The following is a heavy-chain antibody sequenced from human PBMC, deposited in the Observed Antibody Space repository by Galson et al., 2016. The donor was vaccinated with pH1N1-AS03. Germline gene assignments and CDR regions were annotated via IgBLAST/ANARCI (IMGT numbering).Heavy chain of an antibody. CDR2: ISSSGATT. V-gene: IGHV3-23*01. Sequence: SLRLSCAASGFTFNNFAMGWVRQAPGKGLEWVSGISSSGATTNYADSVRGRFTISRDTSEKTMHLQMNSLRVEDTALYYCAKWSYRFDSSGYVEYFDLWGRGTLVTVS. CDR1: GFTFNNFA. J-gene: IGHJ2*01. CDR3: AKWSYRFDSSGYVEYFDL. D-gene: IGHD3-22*01.